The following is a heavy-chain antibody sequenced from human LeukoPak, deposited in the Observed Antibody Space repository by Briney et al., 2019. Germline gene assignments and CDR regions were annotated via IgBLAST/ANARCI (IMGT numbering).Heavy chain of an antibody. J-gene: IGHJ4*02. CDR1: GGSFNAYA. Sequence: GASVKVSCKASGGSFNAYAISWVRQAPGQGLEWMGGIIPIFGTSNYAQKLQGRVTISTDESTSTAYMEVSSLRSEDTATYYCARGLDASMETAYDYWGQGTLVTVSS. CDR2: IIPIFGTS. D-gene: IGHD5-18*01. V-gene: IGHV1-69*05. CDR3: ARGLDASMETAYDY.